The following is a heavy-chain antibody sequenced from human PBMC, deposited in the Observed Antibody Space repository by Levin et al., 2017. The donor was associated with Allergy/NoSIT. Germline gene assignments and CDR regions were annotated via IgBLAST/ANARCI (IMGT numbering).Heavy chain of an antibody. CDR2: ISYDGSNK. CDR3: ARTGITTARGEYFDY. D-gene: IGHD3-10*01. CDR1: GFTFSSYA. J-gene: IGHJ4*02. Sequence: GESLKISCAASGFTFSSYAMHWVRQAPGKGLEWVAVISYDGSNKYYADSVKGRFTISRDNSKNTLYLQMNSLRAEDTAVYYCARTGITTARGEYFDYWGQGTLVTVSS. V-gene: IGHV3-30-3*01.